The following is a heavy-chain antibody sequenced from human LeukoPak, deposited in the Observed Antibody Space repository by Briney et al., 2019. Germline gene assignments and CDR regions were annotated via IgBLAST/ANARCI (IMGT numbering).Heavy chain of an antibody. CDR1: GGSFSGYY. D-gene: IGHD6-19*01. CDR2: INHSGST. CDR3: ARDSSAKYSSGWYWFDP. J-gene: IGHJ5*02. Sequence: SETLSLTCAVYGGSFSGYYWSWIRQPPGKGLEWIGEINHSGSTNYNPSLKSRVTISVDTSKNQFSLQLNSVTPEDTAVYYCARDSSAKYSSGWYWFDPWGQGTLVTVSS. V-gene: IGHV4-34*01.